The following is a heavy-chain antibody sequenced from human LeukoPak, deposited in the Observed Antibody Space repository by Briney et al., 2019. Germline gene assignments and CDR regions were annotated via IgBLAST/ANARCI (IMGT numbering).Heavy chain of an antibody. Sequence: SETLSLTCAVYGGSFSGYYWSWIRQPPGKGLEWIGEINHSGSTNYNPSLKSRVTLSVDTSKNQFSLKLSSVTAADTAVYYCAREGPGSSWYRSYQYFQHWGQGTLVTVSS. J-gene: IGHJ1*01. D-gene: IGHD6-13*01. CDR1: GGSFSGYY. V-gene: IGHV4-34*01. CDR3: AREGPGSSWYRSYQYFQH. CDR2: INHSGST.